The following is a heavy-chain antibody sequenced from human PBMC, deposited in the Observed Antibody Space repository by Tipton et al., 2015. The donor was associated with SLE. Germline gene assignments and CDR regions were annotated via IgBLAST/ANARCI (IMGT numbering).Heavy chain of an antibody. V-gene: IGHV4-59*02. CDR1: GGSVSSYY. Sequence: TLSLTCTVSGGSVSSYYWSWIRQPPGRGLDWIGYIFYSGGTNYNPSLNSRVAISLDTAKNQFSLKLSSVTAADTAVYYCARAWSYSTGWYYDLWGRGTLVTVSS. CDR3: ARAWSYSTGWYYDL. CDR2: IFYSGGT. J-gene: IGHJ2*01. D-gene: IGHD2-8*02.